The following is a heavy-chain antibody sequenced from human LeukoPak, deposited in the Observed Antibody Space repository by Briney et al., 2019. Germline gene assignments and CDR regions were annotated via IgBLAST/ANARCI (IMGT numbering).Heavy chain of an antibody. CDR1: GFTFSSYA. D-gene: IGHD2-2*01. Sequence: GGSLRLSCSASGFTFSSYAMHWVRQAPGKGLEYVSVISSNGGSTNYADSVKGRFTTSRDNSKNTLYLQMSSLRAEDTAVYYCVKLGYCSSTTCYGRGVVDYWGQGTLVTVSS. CDR3: VKLGYCSSTTCYGRGVVDY. CDR2: ISSNGGST. J-gene: IGHJ4*02. V-gene: IGHV3-64D*06.